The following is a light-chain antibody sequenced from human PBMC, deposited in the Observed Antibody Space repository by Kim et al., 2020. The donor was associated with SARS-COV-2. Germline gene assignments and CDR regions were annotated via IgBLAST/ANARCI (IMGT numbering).Light chain of an antibody. Sequence: QSALTQPASVSGSPGQSFTISCTGTSSDVGGYNYVSWYQQHPGKVPKLLIFDVSKRPSGVSNRFSGSKSGNTASLTISGLQPEDEADYYCNSYTISSRVFGTGTKVTVL. CDR3: NSYTISSRV. J-gene: IGLJ1*01. CDR2: DVS. CDR1: SSDVGGYNY. V-gene: IGLV2-14*03.